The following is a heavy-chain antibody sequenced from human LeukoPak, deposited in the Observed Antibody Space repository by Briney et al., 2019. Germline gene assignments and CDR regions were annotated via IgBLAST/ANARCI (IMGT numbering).Heavy chain of an antibody. D-gene: IGHD4-11*01. CDR1: GGTFSSYA. V-gene: IGHV1-69*05. CDR2: IIPIFGTA. CDR3: ARGASTDYSWGHVFFDY. Sequence: VASLKVSCKASGGTFSSYAISWVRQASGQGLEWMGGIIPIFGTANYAQKFQGRVTITTDESTSTAYMELSSLRSEDTAVYYCARGASTDYSWGHVFFDYWGQGTLVTVSS. J-gene: IGHJ4*02.